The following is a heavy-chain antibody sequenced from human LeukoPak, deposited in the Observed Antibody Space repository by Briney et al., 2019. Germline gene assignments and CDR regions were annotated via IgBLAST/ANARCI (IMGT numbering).Heavy chain of an antibody. CDR3: AKVRQGYCSGGSCSRGGTPMDF. CDR1: GFTVSSNY. J-gene: IGHJ6*03. CDR2: IYSGGST. D-gene: IGHD2-15*01. V-gene: IGHV3-66*02. Sequence: GGSLRLSCAASGFTVSSNYMSWVRQGPGKGLEWVSVIYSGGSTYYADSVKSRFTISRDKSKNTLYLQMNSLRAEDTAVYYCAKVRQGYCSGGSCSRGGTPMDFWGKGTTVTISS.